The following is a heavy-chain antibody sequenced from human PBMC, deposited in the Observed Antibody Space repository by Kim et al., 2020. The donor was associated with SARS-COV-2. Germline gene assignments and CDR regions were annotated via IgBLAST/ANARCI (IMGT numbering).Heavy chain of an antibody. CDR3: ARDSHPAAAGGMREQLGWYYDYYYGMDV. D-gene: IGHD1-26*01. J-gene: IGHJ6*02. V-gene: IGHV3-33*01. CDR2: IWYDGSNK. CDR1: GFTFSSYG. Sequence: GGSLRLSCAASGFTFSSYGMHWVRQAPGKGLEWVAVIWYDGSNKYYADSVKGRFTISRDNSKNTLYLQMNSLRAEDTAVYYCARDSHPAAAGGMREQLGWYYDYYYGMDVWGQGTTVTVS.